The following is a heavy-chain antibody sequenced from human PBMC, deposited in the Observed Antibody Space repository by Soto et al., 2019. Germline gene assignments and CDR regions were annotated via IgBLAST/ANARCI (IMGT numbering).Heavy chain of an antibody. Sequence: SETLSLTCTVSGCSISSYYWSWIRQPAGKGLEWIGRIYTSGSTNYNPSLKSRVTMSVDTSKNQFSLKLSSVTAADTAVYYCARTYYDILTGYYSPALDGMDVWGQGTTVTVSS. V-gene: IGHV4-4*07. D-gene: IGHD3-9*01. CDR1: GCSISSYY. CDR3: ARTYYDILTGYYSPALDGMDV. CDR2: IYTSGST. J-gene: IGHJ6*02.